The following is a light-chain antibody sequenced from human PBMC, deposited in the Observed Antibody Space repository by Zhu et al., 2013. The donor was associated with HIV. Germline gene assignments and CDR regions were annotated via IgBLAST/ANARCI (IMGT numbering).Light chain of an antibody. V-gene: IGKV1-5*03. CDR1: QSISTW. Sequence: DIQMTQSPSSLSASVGDRVTITCLASQSISTWLAWYQQKPGKAPKLLIYKTSTLESGVPSRFSSSGTGTEFTLTISSLQPDDFATYYCQQYSSYCTFGQGTKVEIK. J-gene: IGKJ2*02. CDR3: QQYSSYCT. CDR2: KTS.